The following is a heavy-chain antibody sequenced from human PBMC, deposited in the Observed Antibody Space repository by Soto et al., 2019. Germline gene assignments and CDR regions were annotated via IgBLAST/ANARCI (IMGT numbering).Heavy chain of an antibody. Sequence: GGSLRLSCAASGFTFSDHYMDWVRQAPGKGLEWVGRSRNKANGYTTEYAASVKGRFTISRDDSKNSLYLQMNSLITDDTAVYYCGRAVSGSGSYNLVDWGQGTLVTVSS. CDR1: GFTFSDHY. CDR3: GRAVSGSGSYNLVD. V-gene: IGHV3-72*01. J-gene: IGHJ4*02. D-gene: IGHD3-10*01. CDR2: SRNKANGYTT.